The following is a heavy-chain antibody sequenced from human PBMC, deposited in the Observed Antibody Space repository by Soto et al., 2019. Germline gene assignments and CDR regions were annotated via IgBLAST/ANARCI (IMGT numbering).Heavy chain of an antibody. V-gene: IGHV4-39*01. Sequence: SETLSLTCTVSGGSISSSSYYWGWIRQPPGKGLEWIGSIYYSGSTYYNPSLKSRVTISVDTSKNQFSLKLSSVTAADTAVYYCARGYYYDSSGYEMYYFDYWGQGTLVTVSS. CDR2: IYYSGST. CDR3: ARGYYYDSSGYEMYYFDY. CDR1: GGSISSSSYY. J-gene: IGHJ4*02. D-gene: IGHD3-22*01.